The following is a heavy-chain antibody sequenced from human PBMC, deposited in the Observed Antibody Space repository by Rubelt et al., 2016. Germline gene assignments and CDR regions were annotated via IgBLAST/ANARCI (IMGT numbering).Heavy chain of an antibody. D-gene: IGHD2-21*01. J-gene: IGHJ5*02. CDR2: ISSSSSTI. CDR3: TTGEVMEDR. CDR1: GFTFSSYS. Sequence: EVQLVESGGGLVKPGGSLRLSCAASGFTFSSYSMNWVRPAPGKGLEWVSYISSSSSTIYYADSVKGRFTISRDNAKNSLYLQMNSLKAEDTAVYFCTTGEVMEDRWGQGTLVTVSS. V-gene: IGHV3-48*04.